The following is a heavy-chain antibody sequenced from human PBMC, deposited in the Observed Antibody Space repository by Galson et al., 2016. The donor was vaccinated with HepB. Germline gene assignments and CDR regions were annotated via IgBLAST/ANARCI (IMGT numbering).Heavy chain of an antibody. D-gene: IGHD6-6*01. CDR1: GFTFSNFA. CDR2: LNDDGYGR. CDR3: AKGRGGSSSYHFEY. Sequence: SLRLSCAASGFTFSNFAMSWVRQAPGKGLEWVSNLNDDGYGRFYADSVKGRFTISRDNSKNTLYLQMSSLRVEDTAVYYCAKGRGGSSSYHFEYWGQGTLATVSS. J-gene: IGHJ4*02. V-gene: IGHV3-23*01.